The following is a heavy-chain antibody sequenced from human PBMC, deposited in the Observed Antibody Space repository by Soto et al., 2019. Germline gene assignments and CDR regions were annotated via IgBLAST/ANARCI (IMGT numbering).Heavy chain of an antibody. V-gene: IGHV3-30*18. D-gene: IGHD3-22*01. J-gene: IGHJ4*02. CDR1: GFTFTSSC. CDR2: ISYDGSNR. Sequence: GGSLRLSCAASGFTFTSSCMHWARKAPGKGLEWVAVISYDGSNRYYADSVKGRFTISRDSSKNTLYLQMNSLRAEDTAVYYCAKDITIYDSSVPDVGIVYSGQGTLVTVSS. CDR3: AKDITIYDSSVPDVGIVY.